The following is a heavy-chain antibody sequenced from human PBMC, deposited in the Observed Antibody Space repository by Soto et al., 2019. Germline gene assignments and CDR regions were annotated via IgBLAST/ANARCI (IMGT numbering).Heavy chain of an antibody. D-gene: IGHD4-17*01. CDR2: IKSKTDGGTT. V-gene: IGHV3-15*07. CDR3: TTQISTVTYYFDY. CDR1: GFTFSNAW. Sequence: EVQLVESGGGLVKPGGSLRLSCAASGFTFSNAWMNWVRQAPGKGLEWDGRIKSKTDGGTTDYVVPVKGRLTISRDESNKTLYLQMDSLNTEDTAVYYCTTQISTVTYYFDYWGQGTLVTFSS. J-gene: IGHJ4*02.